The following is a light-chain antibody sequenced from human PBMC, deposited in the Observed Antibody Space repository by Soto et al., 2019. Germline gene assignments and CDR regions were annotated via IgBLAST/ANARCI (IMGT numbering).Light chain of an antibody. CDR2: EVS. CDR1: SSDVGCYNY. J-gene: IGLJ1*01. Sequence: QSALTQPASVSGSPGQSITISCTGTSSDVGCYNYVSWYQQHPGKAPKLMIYEVSNRPSGVSNRFSGSKSGNTASLTISGLQAEDEEDYYCSSYTSSSTYVFGTGTKLTVL. V-gene: IGLV2-14*01. CDR3: SSYTSSSTYV.